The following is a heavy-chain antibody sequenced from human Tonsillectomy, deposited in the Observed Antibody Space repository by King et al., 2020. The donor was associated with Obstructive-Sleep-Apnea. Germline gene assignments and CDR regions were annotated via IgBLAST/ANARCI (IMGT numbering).Heavy chain of an antibody. CDR2: ISYDGSNK. Sequence: VQLVESGGGVVQPGRSLRLSCAASGFTFSSYAMHWVRQAPGKGLEWVAVISYDGSNKYYADSVKGRFTTSRDNSKNTLYLQMNSLRAEDTAVYYCARDSGYCSSTSCPWDYYYYGMDVWGQGTTVTVSS. D-gene: IGHD2-2*01. J-gene: IGHJ6*02. CDR3: ARDSGYCSSTSCPWDYYYYGMDV. CDR1: GFTFSSYA. V-gene: IGHV3-30*04.